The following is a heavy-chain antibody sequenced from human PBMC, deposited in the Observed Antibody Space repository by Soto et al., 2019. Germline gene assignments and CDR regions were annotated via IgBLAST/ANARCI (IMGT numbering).Heavy chain of an antibody. Sequence: GESLKISCAASGFTFSSYWMSWVRQAPGKGLEWVANIKQDGSEKYYVDSVKGRFTISRDNANNSQYLQMNSLRAEDTAGYNCARESSIVARGLDYWGQGTLVTVSS. CDR3: ARESSIVARGLDY. J-gene: IGHJ4*02. CDR2: IKQDGSEK. V-gene: IGHV3-7*01. D-gene: IGHD6-6*01. CDR1: GFTFSSYW.